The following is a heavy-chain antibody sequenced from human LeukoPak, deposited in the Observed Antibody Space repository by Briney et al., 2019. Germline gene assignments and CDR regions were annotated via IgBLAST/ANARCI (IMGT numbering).Heavy chain of an antibody. J-gene: IGHJ4*02. D-gene: IGHD3-10*01. CDR2: ISGSGGST. Sequence: GGSLRLSCAASGFTFSSYAMSWVRQAPGKGLEWVSAISGSGGSTYSEASVKGRFTISRDNSKNTLYLQMNSLRAEDTAVYYCAKDLLLLWFREFDYWGQGILVPVSS. CDR1: GFTFSSYA. CDR3: AKDLLLLWFREFDY. V-gene: IGHV3-23*01.